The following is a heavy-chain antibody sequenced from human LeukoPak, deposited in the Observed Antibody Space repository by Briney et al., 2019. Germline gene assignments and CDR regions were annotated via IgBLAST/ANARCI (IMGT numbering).Heavy chain of an antibody. Sequence: PGGSLRLSCAASGFTFSSYGMHWLRQAPGKGLEWVAFIRYDGSNKYYAYSVKGRFTISRDNSKNTLYLQMNSLRAADTAVYYCAKAATKEMNGFDTWGQGTLVTVSS. CDR2: IRYDGSNK. V-gene: IGHV3-30*02. CDR1: GFTFSSYG. J-gene: IGHJ5*02. CDR3: AKAATKEMNGFDT. D-gene: IGHD6-25*01.